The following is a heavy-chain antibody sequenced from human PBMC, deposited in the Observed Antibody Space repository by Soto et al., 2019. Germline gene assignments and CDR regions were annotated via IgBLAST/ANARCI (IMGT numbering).Heavy chain of an antibody. CDR3: ARNSAGATDYFDY. CDR1: GFTFSSYG. CDR2: ISSDGSNK. J-gene: IGHJ4*02. V-gene: IGHV3-30*03. D-gene: IGHD1-26*01. Sequence: QVQLVESGGGVVQPGRSLRLSCAASGFTFSSYGMHWVRQAPGKGLEWVAVISSDGSNKYSADSMKGRFTISRDNSKNTLYLQISSLRAEDTAVYYCARNSAGATDYFDYWGQGTLVTVSS.